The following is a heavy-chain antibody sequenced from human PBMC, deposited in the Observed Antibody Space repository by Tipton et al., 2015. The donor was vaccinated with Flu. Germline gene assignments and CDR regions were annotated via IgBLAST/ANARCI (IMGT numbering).Heavy chain of an antibody. V-gene: IGHV3-30*02. Sequence: QLVQSGAELKKPGASVKVSCKGSGYTFTAHYMHWVRQAPGKGLEWVAHIRSDETTEYADSVKGRFTISRDNSKDMLYLQMNSLRAEDTAVFYCAKSGGFDSWNQGALVIVSS. J-gene: IGHJ4*02. CDR2: IRSDETTE. CDR3: AKSGGFDS. CDR1: GYTFTAHY. D-gene: IGHD1-26*01.